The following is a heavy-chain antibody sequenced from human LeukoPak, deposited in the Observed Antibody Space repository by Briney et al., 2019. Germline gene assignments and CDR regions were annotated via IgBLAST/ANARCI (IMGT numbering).Heavy chain of an antibody. J-gene: IGHJ4*02. CDR1: GFTFSKYW. D-gene: IGHD5-12*01. Sequence: GGSLRLSCAASGFTFSKYWMSWVRQAPGRGLEWVANIKAAGSVTMYVDSVKGRFTISRDNAKNSVYLQMDSLRAEDTALYYCARENGIESSGHWGQGNLVTVFS. V-gene: IGHV3-7*05. CDR2: IKAAGSVT. CDR3: ARENGIESSGH.